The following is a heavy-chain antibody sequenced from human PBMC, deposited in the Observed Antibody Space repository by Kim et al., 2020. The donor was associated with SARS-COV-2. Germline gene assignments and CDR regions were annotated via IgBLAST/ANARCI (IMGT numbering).Heavy chain of an antibody. CDR1: GFTFSTYA. Sequence: GGSLRLSCAASGFTFSTYAMSWVRQAPGKGLEWVSVISGSGSITYYADSVKGRFTISRDNSKNTLYLQMNSLRAEDTAVYYCAKHIGIWYKGGDYWGQGTLVTVSS. J-gene: IGHJ4*02. D-gene: IGHD6-13*01. V-gene: IGHV3-23*01. CDR3: AKHIGIWYKGGDY. CDR2: ISGSGSIT.